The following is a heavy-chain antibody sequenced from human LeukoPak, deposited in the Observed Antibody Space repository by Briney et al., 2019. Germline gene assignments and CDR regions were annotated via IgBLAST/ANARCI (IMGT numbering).Heavy chain of an antibody. Sequence: SVKVSCKASGGTFSSYAISWVRQAPGQGLEWMGGIIPIFGTANYAQKFQGRVTMPRDTSTSTVYMALRSLRSEDTAVYYCAMTTGYSSGWYHYWRQGPLHPVSS. V-gene: IGHV1-69*05. CDR1: GGTFSSYA. J-gene: IGHJ4*02. CDR2: IIPIFGTA. CDR3: AMTTGYSSGWYHY. D-gene: IGHD6-19*01.